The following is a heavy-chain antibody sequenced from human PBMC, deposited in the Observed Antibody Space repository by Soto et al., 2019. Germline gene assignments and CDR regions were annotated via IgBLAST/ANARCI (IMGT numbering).Heavy chain of an antibody. Sequence: ASVKVSCKASGYTFTSYDINWVRQATGQGLEWMGWMNPNSGNTGYAQKFQGRVTMTRNTSISTAYMELSSLRSEDTAVYYCARGAGRRVRGVIITGAFDIWGQGTMVTVSS. D-gene: IGHD3-10*01. CDR2: MNPNSGNT. V-gene: IGHV1-8*01. CDR1: GYTFTSYD. CDR3: ARGAGRRVRGVIITGAFDI. J-gene: IGHJ3*02.